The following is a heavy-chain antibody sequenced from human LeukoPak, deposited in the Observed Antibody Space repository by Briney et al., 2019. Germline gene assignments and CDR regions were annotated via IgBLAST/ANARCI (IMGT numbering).Heavy chain of an antibody. J-gene: IGHJ6*03. Sequence: GGSLRLSCAASGFTFSSYWMHWFRQAPGKGLVWVSRINSDGSSTSYADSVKSRFTISRDNAKNTLYLPMNRLRAEDTAAYYSARVYYYYYMDVWGKGTTVTVSS. CDR2: INSDGSST. V-gene: IGHV3-74*01. CDR1: GFTFSSYW. CDR3: ARVYYYYYMDV.